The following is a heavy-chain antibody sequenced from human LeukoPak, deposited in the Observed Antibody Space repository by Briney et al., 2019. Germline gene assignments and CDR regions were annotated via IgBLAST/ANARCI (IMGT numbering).Heavy chain of an antibody. CDR3: ARGVAD. J-gene: IGHJ4*02. CDR1: DDSISSSSYS. V-gene: IGHV4-39*07. D-gene: IGHD2-15*01. Sequence: SETLSLTCTVSDDSISSSSYSWGWIRQPPGGGLEWIGSSYYSGSTYYNPSLKSRVTISLEPSKNQFSLKLTSVIAADTAVYLCARGVADWGQGTLVTVSS. CDR2: SYYSGST.